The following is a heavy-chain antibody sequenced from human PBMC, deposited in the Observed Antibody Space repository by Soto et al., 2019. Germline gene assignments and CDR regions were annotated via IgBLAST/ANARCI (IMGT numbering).Heavy chain of an antibody. CDR1: GSSFSSYE. Sequence: GVLRLSCAASGSSFSSYEMNWVRQAPGKGLEWVSYISSSRTTIHYADSVKGRFTISRDNAKNSLYLQMNSLRAEDTAVYYCAREDYSSGWYHWFDPWGPGTLVTVSS. CDR3: AREDYSSGWYHWFDP. D-gene: IGHD6-19*01. CDR2: ISSSRTTI. V-gene: IGHV3-48*03. J-gene: IGHJ5*02.